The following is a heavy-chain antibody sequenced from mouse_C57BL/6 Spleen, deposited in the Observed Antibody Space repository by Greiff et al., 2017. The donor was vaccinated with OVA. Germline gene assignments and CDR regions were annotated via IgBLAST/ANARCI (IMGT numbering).Heavy chain of an antibody. J-gene: IGHJ2*01. CDR1: GYTFTSYW. CDR3: ARSDYGSSYLLDY. CDR2: IDPSDSYT. Sequence: QVQLQHPGAELVKPGASVKLSCKASGYTFTSYWMQWVKQRPGQGLEWIGEIDPSDSYTNYNQKFKGKATLTVDTSSSTAYMQLSSLTSEDSAVYYCARSDYGSSYLLDYWGQGTTLTVSS. V-gene: IGHV1-50*01. D-gene: IGHD1-1*01.